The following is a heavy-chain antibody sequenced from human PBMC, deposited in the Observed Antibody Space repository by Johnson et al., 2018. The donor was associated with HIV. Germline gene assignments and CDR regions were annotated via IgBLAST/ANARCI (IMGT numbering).Heavy chain of an antibody. D-gene: IGHD3-22*01. V-gene: IGHV3-20*04. CDR1: GFIFDEYD. Sequence: VQLVESGGGVARPGGSLRLSCEGSGFIFDEYDMSWVRQTPGKGLEWVSGIYWNGATPRSADSVKGRLPISRDNAKAFLYLQMNSLRAEDTALYYCARDTYYYDTSGYLTRPRAFDVWGQGTMVTVSS. CDR2: IYWNGATP. J-gene: IGHJ3*01. CDR3: ARDTYYYDTSGYLTRPRAFDV.